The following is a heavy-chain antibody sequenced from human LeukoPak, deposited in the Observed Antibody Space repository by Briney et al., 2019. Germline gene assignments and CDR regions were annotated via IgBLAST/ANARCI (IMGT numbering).Heavy chain of an antibody. Sequence: GGSLRLSCAASGFIFSSHWMSWVRQAPGKGLEWVANIKYDGSEKHSVDSVKGRFTISRDNAKNSLYLEMNSLRAEDTAVYYCAKDPAIFGVVPPFDYWGQGTLVTVSS. CDR2: IKYDGSEK. CDR3: AKDPAIFGVVPPFDY. D-gene: IGHD3-3*01. V-gene: IGHV3-7*03. CDR1: GFIFSSHW. J-gene: IGHJ4*02.